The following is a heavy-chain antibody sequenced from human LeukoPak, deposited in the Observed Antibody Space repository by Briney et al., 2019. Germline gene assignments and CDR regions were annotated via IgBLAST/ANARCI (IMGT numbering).Heavy chain of an antibody. CDR1: SGSISSYH. D-gene: IGHD2-2*01. V-gene: IGHV4-59*01. J-gene: IGHJ2*01. CDR3: ARGPDIVVVPAFYWYFDL. Sequence: PSETLSLTCTVSSGSISSYHWSWIRQPPGKGLEWIGYIHYSGSTNHNASLKSRVTISVDTSKNQFSLKLSSVTAADTAVYYCARGPDIVVVPAFYWYFDLWGRGTLVTVSS. CDR2: IHYSGST.